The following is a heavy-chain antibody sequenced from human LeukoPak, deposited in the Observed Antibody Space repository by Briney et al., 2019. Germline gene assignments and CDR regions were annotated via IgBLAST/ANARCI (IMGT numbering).Heavy chain of an antibody. CDR3: AKDRVEIVSYYYDSSGYPRGPFDY. CDR1: GFAFSSYA. J-gene: IGHJ4*02. D-gene: IGHD3-22*01. CDR2: ISGSGGST. Sequence: GGSLRLSCAASGFAFSSYAMSWVRQAPGKGLEWVSAISGSGGSTYYADSVKGRFTISRDNSKNTLYLQMNSLRAEDTAVYYCAKDRVEIVSYYYDSSGYPRGPFDYWGQGTLVTVSS. V-gene: IGHV3-23*01.